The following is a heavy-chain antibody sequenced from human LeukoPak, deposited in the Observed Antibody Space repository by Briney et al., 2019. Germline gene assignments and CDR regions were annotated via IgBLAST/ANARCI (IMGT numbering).Heavy chain of an antibody. Sequence: SETLSLTCTVSGGSINSSSYYWGWIRQPPGKGLEWIGSIYYSGSTYYNPSLKSRVTISVDTSKNQFSLKLSSVTAADTAVYYCASLRRRYSYGFGHWFDPWGQGTLVTVSS. V-gene: IGHV4-39*01. CDR1: GGSINSSSYY. CDR2: IYYSGST. CDR3: ASLRRRYSYGFGHWFDP. J-gene: IGHJ5*02. D-gene: IGHD5-18*01.